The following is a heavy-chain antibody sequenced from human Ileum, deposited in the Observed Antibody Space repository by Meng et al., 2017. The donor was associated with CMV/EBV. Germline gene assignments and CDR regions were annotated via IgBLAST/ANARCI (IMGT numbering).Heavy chain of an antibody. D-gene: IGHD3-16*01. CDR2: ISANGDVI. CDR1: GFALSGYE. J-gene: IGHJ4*02. CDR3: VSPGDYHEEYLAV. V-gene: IGHV3-48*03. Sequence: GESLKISCATSGFALSGYEMNWVRQAPGKGLEWVAFISANGDVIYYIEPVKGRFTISRDNAKNSVYLQMHSLRAEDTAVYYCVSPGDYHEEYLAVWGQGMLVTVSS.